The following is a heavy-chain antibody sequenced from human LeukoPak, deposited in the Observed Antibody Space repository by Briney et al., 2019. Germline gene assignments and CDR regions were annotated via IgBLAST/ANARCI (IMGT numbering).Heavy chain of an antibody. CDR1: GGSISSYY. CDR2: ISDIGSI. V-gene: IGHV4-59*08. Sequence: PEALSLTSVVPGGSISSYYWSWIRQPPRKGLEWIAYISDIGSINYNTSLKSRATISLHTTKHQISLNLRSVAAADTPCLYFAGHHPRNTVDFWGQGTLVTVSS. J-gene: IGHJ4*02. D-gene: IGHD2/OR15-2a*01. CDR3: AGHHPRNTVDF.